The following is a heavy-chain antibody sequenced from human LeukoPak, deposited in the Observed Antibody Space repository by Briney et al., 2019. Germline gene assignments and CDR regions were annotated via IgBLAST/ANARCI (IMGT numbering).Heavy chain of an antibody. J-gene: IGHJ4*02. V-gene: IGHV3-48*01. D-gene: IGHD4-17*01. CDR2: ISPGSTTI. CDR1: GFTFVSHG. Sequence: GGSLRLSWAASGFTFVSHGMIWVRQAPGKGLEWLSYISPGSTTINSADSVKDRFTTSRDKAKISLFLQMNSLRAEDTAVYYGARVRGPTVTTMYFYYWGQGALVTVPS. CDR3: ARVRGPTVTTMYFYY.